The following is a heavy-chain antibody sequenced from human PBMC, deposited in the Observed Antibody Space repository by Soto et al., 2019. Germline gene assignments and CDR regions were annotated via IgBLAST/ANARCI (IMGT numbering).Heavy chain of an antibody. V-gene: IGHV4-59*01. CDR1: GGTLTSSY. Sequence: PSETQCLSCHVSGGTLTSSYWSWSRRPPGKGLEWIAYIYDTGISGYTPSTSYNPSLKSRVTMSVDTSKSQFSLKLTSVTAADTAVYYCARGEDAFVYYGLDVWGQGITVTVSS. J-gene: IGHJ6*02. CDR2: IYDTGISGYTPST. CDR3: ARGEDAFVYYGLDV. D-gene: IGHD3-10*01.